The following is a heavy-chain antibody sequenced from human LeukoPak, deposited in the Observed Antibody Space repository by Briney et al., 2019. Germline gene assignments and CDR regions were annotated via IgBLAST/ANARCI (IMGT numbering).Heavy chain of an antibody. CDR3: ARTGDTFGDSTSNWFDP. Sequence: PSETLSLTCTVSGGSISSSSYYWGWIRQPPGKGLEWIGSIYYSGSTYYNPSLKSRVTISVDTSKNQFSLKLSSVTAADTAVYYCARTGDTFGDSTSNWFDPWGQGTLVTVSS. V-gene: IGHV4-39*07. CDR1: GGSISSSSYY. D-gene: IGHD4-17*01. CDR2: IYYSGST. J-gene: IGHJ5*02.